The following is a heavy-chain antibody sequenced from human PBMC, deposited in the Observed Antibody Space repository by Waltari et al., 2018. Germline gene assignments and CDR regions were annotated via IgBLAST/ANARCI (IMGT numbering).Heavy chain of an antibody. V-gene: IGHV4-39*01. CDR2: IYYSGST. CDR3: ATKRESSASGFDY. J-gene: IGHJ4*02. Sequence: QLQLQESGPGLVKPSETLSFTCTVSGGSISSSSYYWGWLRQPPGKGLEWVGGIYYSGSTYYNPSLKSRVTISVDTSKNQFSLKLSSVTAADTAVYYCATKRESSASGFDYWGQGTLVTVSS. CDR1: GGSISSSSYY. D-gene: IGHD6-19*01.